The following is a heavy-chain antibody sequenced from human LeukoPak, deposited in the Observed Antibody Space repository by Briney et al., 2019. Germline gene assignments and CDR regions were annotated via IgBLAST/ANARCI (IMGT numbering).Heavy chain of an antibody. CDR1: GFTFSSYW. CDR3: ARVGSSWYWMYYYYGMDV. Sequence: AGGSLRPSCAASGFTFSSYWMSWVRQAPWKGLEWVANIKQDGSEKYYVDSVKGRFTISRDNAKNSLYLQMNSLRAEDTAVYYCARVGSSWYWMYYYYGMDVWGQGTTVTVSS. CDR2: IKQDGSEK. V-gene: IGHV3-7*01. J-gene: IGHJ6*02. D-gene: IGHD6-13*01.